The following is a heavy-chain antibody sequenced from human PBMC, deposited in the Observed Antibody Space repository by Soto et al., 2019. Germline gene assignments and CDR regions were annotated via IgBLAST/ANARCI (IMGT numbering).Heavy chain of an antibody. CDR2: INHSGST. CDR1: GGSFSGYY. CDR3: AQGYDSSGYYMD. D-gene: IGHD3-22*01. V-gene: IGHV4-34*01. Sequence: QVQLQQWGAGLLKPSETLSLTCAVYGGSFSGYYWSWIGQPPGKGLEWIGEINHSGSTNYNPSLKSRVTISVDTSKNQFSLKLSSVTAADTAVYYCAQGYDSSGYYMDWGQGTLVTVSS. J-gene: IGHJ4*02.